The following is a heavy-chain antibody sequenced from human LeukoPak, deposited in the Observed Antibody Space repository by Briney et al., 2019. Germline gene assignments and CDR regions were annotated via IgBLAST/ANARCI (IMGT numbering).Heavy chain of an antibody. J-gene: IGHJ4*02. CDR3: ARARWMNNDY. CDR2: INPNSGGT. V-gene: IGHV1-2*02. D-gene: IGHD1-1*01. Sequence: GASVKVSCKASGYTFTSYGISWVRQAPGQGLEWMGWINPNSGGTNYAQKFQGRVTMTRDTSISTAYMELSRLRSDDTAVYYCARARWMNNDYWGQGTLVTVSS. CDR1: GYTFTSYG.